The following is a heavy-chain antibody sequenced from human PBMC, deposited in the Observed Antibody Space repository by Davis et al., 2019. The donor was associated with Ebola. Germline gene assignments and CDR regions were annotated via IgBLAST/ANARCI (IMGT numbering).Heavy chain of an antibody. CDR2: INYSGST. CDR1: GGSISSTSNY. V-gene: IGHV4-39*01. D-gene: IGHD1-7*01. Sequence: PSETLSLTCTVSGGSISSTSNYWGWIRQPPGKGLEWIASINYSGSTYYSPSLKSPVTISVDTSKNQFSLLLTSVTAADTAVYYCAKTNWNFGGAFDHWGQGTLVTVSS. J-gene: IGHJ4*02. CDR3: AKTNWNFGGAFDH.